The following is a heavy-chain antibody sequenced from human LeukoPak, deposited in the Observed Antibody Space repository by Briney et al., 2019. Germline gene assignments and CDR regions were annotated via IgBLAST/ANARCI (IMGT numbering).Heavy chain of an antibody. Sequence: ASVKVSCKASGYTFTDYYMHWVRQAPGQGLEWVGWINPTSGGTNYAKKFQDRGTMTRDTSNNTSYTELSRHRSDDTAVYYCAREFRTTTWSYDAFDLWGQGTMVTVSS. V-gene: IGHV1-2*02. CDR1: GYTFTDYY. CDR3: AREFRTTTWSYDAFDL. D-gene: IGHD1/OR15-1a*01. CDR2: INPTSGGT. J-gene: IGHJ3*01.